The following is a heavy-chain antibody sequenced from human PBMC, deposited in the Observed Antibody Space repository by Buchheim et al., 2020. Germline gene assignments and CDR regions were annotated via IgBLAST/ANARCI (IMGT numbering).Heavy chain of an antibody. V-gene: IGHV4-34*01. D-gene: IGHD6-6*01. J-gene: IGHJ6*02. CDR2: INHSGST. Sequence: QVQLQQWGAGLLKPSETLSLTCAVYGGSFSGYYWSWIRQPPGKGLEWIGEINHSGSTNYNPSLKSRVTISVDTSKNQFSLKLSSVTAADTAGYYCAGAARHYYYYGMDVWGQGTT. CDR3: AGAARHYYYYGMDV. CDR1: GGSFSGYY.